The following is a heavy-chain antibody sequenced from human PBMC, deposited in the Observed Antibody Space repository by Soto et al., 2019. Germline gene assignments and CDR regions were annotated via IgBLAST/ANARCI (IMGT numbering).Heavy chain of an antibody. CDR3: ARAGYCRSTSCSDACDL. J-gene: IGHJ3*01. CDR1: GYTFTNYA. V-gene: IGHV1-3*01. CDR2: INAGNGNT. Sequence: QVQFVQSGAELKKPGASVKVSCKASGYTFTNYAMHWVRQAPGQRLEWMGWINAGNGNTKYSQKFQGRVTITRDTSARTAYVELTTVRSDDTAVYYCARAGYCRSTSCSDACDLWGQGTLVTVSS. D-gene: IGHD2-2*01.